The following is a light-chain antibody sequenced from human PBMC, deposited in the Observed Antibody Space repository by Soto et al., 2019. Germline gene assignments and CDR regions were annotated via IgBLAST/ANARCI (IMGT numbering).Light chain of an antibody. V-gene: IGKV1-39*01. CDR2: AAS. Sequence: DIQMTQSPSSLSASVGDRVTITCRASQSVRKYLNWYQQKPGKAPKLLIYAASSLQSGVPSRFSGSGSGTDFALTISSLQPEDFAIYYCHQSYSTPETFGQGTKLEIK. CDR3: HQSYSTPET. CDR1: QSVRKY. J-gene: IGKJ2*01.